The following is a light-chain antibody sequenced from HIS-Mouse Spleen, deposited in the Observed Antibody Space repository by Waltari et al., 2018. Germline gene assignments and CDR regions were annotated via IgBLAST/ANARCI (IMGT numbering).Light chain of an antibody. CDR3: SSYTSSSFNVV. J-gene: IGLJ2*01. V-gene: IGLV2-14*03. Sequence: QSALTQPASVSGSPGQSITISCTATSSDVGGSNYVSWYQQHPGKPPKLMIYAVSNRPSVVSNRFSGSKSGNTASLTISGLQAEDEADYYCSSYTSSSFNVVFGGGTKLTVL. CDR1: SSDVGGSNY. CDR2: AVS.